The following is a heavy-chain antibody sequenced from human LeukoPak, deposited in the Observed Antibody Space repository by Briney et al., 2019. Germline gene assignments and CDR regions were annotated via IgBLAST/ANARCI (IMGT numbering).Heavy chain of an antibody. V-gene: IGHV4-34*01. Sequence: PSETLSLTCAVYGGSCDDYYCSWIRQPPGKGLEWIGEIHPHGIFYYNSSLVSRVTISIDTSKTQFSLRLTSVTAADTAFYYCARGRDRSKAGDLWGQGCLATVSS. CDR1: GGSCDDYY. CDR2: IHPHGIF. CDR3: ARGRDRSKAGDL. D-gene: IGHD5-24*01. J-gene: IGHJ5*02.